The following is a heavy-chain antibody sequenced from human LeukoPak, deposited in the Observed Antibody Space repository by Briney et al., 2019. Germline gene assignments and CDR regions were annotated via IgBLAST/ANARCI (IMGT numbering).Heavy chain of an antibody. CDR3: ARDYSSGWYVY. J-gene: IGHJ4*02. V-gene: IGHV1-18*01. D-gene: IGHD6-19*01. CDR1: GYTFTSYG. Sequence: ASVKVSCKASGYTFTSYGISWVRQAPGQGLEWMGWISAYNGNTNYAQKLQGRVTMTRDTSISTAYMELSRLKSDDTAVYYCARDYSSGWYVYWGQGTLVTVSS. CDR2: ISAYNGNT.